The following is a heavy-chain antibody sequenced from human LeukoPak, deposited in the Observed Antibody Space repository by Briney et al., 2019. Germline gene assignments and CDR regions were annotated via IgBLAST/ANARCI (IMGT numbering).Heavy chain of an antibody. D-gene: IGHD2-15*01. CDR3: ATEPSVLGGY. CDR1: GGTFSSYA. CDR2: FDPEDGET. Sequence: ASVKVSCKASGGTFSSYAISWVRQAPGQGLEWMGGFDPEDGETIYAQKFQGRVTMTEDTSTDTAYMELSSLRPEDTAVYYCATEPSVLGGYWGQGTLVTVSS. V-gene: IGHV1-24*01. J-gene: IGHJ4*02.